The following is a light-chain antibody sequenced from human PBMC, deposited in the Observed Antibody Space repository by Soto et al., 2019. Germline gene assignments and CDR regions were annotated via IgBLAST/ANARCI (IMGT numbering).Light chain of an antibody. V-gene: IGKV1-5*01. CDR1: QSISSW. CDR3: QQYNSYSRT. J-gene: IGKJ1*01. CDR2: DAS. Sequence: DIQMTQSPSTLSASVGDRVTITCRASQSISSWLAWYQQKPGKAPKLLIYDASRLESGVPSRFSGSGSGTGFTLIISSLQPDEFATYYCQQYNSYSRTFGQGTKVEIK.